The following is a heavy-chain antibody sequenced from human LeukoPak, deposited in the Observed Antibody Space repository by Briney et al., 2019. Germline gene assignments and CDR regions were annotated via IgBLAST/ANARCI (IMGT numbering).Heavy chain of an antibody. V-gene: IGHV3-9*01. CDR1: GFTFDDYA. Sequence: GRSLRLSCAASGFTFDDYAMHWVRQAPGKGLEWVSGITWNSGRKGYADSVKGRLTISRDNAKNSLYLQMNSLRPEDTALYYCVKDALAVGVTGYYAMDVWGQGTTVTVSS. J-gene: IGHJ6*02. CDR2: ITWNSGRK. CDR3: VKDALAVGVTGYYAMDV. D-gene: IGHD1-26*01.